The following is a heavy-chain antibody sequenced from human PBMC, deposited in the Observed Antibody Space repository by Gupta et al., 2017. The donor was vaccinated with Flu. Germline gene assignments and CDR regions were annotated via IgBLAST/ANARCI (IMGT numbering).Heavy chain of an antibody. V-gene: IGHV3-11*06. D-gene: IGHD3-9*01. CDR1: GVTFSDCH. J-gene: IGHJ1*01. Sequence: VHLVASGGDLVQPGGSLRLSCAASGVTFSDCHMSWVRQAPGRGLEWLAYIGSGGNTDYADSVRGRFTISRDNAKNSLYLQMNSLRDEDTAVYYCARDFDWAFQHWGQGILVTVSS. CDR3: ARDFDWAFQH. CDR2: IGSGGNT.